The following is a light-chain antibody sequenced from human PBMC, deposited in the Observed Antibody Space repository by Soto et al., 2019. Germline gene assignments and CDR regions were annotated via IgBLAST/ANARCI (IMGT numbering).Light chain of an antibody. V-gene: IGKV3-20*01. Sequence: EIVLTQSPGTLSLSPGERATLSCRASQGVSSSYLAWYQRKPGQAPRLLIYGASSRATGIPDRFSGSGSGTDFTLSISRLEPEDFAVYYCQQYGSSPVTFGQGTKLDIK. CDR2: GAS. CDR1: QGVSSSY. CDR3: QQYGSSPVT. J-gene: IGKJ1*01.